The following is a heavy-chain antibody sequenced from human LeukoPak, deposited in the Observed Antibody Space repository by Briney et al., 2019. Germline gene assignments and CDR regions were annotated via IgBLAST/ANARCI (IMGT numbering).Heavy chain of an antibody. V-gene: IGHV1-18*01. D-gene: IGHD2-2*01. CDR1: GYTFTSYG. Sequence: ASVTVSCKASGYTFTSYGISWVRLAPGQGLEWMGWISAYNGNTNYAQKLQGRVTMTTDTSTSTAYMELRSLRSDDTAVYYCARDLLWAYCSSTNCYGVLDYWGQGTLFTVSS. CDR2: ISAYNGNT. CDR3: ARDLLWAYCSSTNCYGVLDY. J-gene: IGHJ4*02.